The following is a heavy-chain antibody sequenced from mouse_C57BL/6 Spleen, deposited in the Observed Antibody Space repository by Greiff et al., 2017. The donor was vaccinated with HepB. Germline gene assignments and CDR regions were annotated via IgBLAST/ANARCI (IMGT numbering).Heavy chain of an antibody. V-gene: IGHV1-52*01. D-gene: IGHD2-1*01. CDR2: IDPSDSET. Sequence: QVQLQQSGAELVRPGSSVKLSCKASGYTFTSYWMHWVKQRPIQGLEWIGNIDPSDSETHYNQKFKDKATLTVDKSSSTAYMQLSSLTSEDSAVYYCARLYYGNYEDYWGQGTTLTVSS. CDR3: ARLYYGNYEDY. J-gene: IGHJ2*01. CDR1: GYTFTSYW.